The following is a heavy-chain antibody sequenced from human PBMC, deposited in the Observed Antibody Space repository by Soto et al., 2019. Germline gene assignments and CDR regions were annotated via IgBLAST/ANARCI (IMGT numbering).Heavy chain of an antibody. J-gene: IGHJ6*02. V-gene: IGHV5-51*01. Sequence: GESLKISCKGSGCSFSTYWIAWVRQMPGKGLEWMGIIYPGDSDTRYSPSFQGQVTISADKSISTAYLQWSSLKASDTAMYYCARGSQAYNWNDDYYYYGMDVWGQGTTVTVSS. CDR1: GCSFSTYW. CDR2: IYPGDSDT. CDR3: ARGSQAYNWNDDYYYYGMDV. D-gene: IGHD1-1*01.